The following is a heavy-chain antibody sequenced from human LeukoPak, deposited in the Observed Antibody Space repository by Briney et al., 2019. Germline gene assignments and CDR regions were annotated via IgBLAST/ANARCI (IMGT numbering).Heavy chain of an antibody. D-gene: IGHD1-26*01. CDR2: INTDGSST. Sequence: GGSLRLSCAASGFTFSNYWVDWVRQAPGKGLVRVSRINTDGSSTNYADSVKGRFTISRDNAKNTLFLQMSSLRAEDTAVYYCARVRYSGSHFFDYWGQGTLVTVSS. CDR1: GFTFSNYW. V-gene: IGHV3-74*01. J-gene: IGHJ4*02. CDR3: ARVRYSGSHFFDY.